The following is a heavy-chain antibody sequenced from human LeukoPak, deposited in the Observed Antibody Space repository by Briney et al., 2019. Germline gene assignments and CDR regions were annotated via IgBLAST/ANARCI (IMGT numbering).Heavy chain of an antibody. J-gene: IGHJ4*02. D-gene: IGHD3-10*01. Sequence: SETLSLTCTVSGGSISSYYWSWIRQPPGKGLEWIGYIYYSGSTNYNPSLKSRVTISVDTSKNQFSLKLSSVTAADTAVYYCARSWFGELLVYWGQGTLVTVSS. CDR1: GGSISSYY. V-gene: IGHV4-59*01. CDR2: IYYSGST. CDR3: ARSWFGELLVY.